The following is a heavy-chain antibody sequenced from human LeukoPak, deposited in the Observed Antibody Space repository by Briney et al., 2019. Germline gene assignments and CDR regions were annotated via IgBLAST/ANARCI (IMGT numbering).Heavy chain of an antibody. CDR1: GFTFSSYG. CDR3: AKSSPFHDNYYYMDV. V-gene: IGHV3-30*02. CDR2: IRYDGSNK. J-gene: IGHJ6*03. D-gene: IGHD3-22*01. Sequence: PGGSLRLSCAASGFTFSSYGMHWVRQAPGKELEWVAFIRYDGSNKYYADSVKGRFTISRDNSKNTLYLQMNSLRAEDTAVYYCAKSSPFHDNYYYMDVWGKGTTVTVSS.